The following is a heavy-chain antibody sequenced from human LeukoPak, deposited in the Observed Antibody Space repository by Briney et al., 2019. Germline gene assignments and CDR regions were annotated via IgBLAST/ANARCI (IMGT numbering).Heavy chain of an antibody. CDR2: ISSSSYI. CDR3: ARGYGRADY. V-gene: IGHV3-69-1*01. J-gene: IGHJ4*02. CDR1: GFSFSDYT. D-gene: IGHD5-18*01. Sequence: GGSLRLSCAGSGFSFSDYTMNWVRQAPGKGLEWVSSISSSSYIYYADPVKGRFTISRDNAKNSLYLQMNSLRAEDTAVYYCARGYGRADYWGQGTLVSVSS.